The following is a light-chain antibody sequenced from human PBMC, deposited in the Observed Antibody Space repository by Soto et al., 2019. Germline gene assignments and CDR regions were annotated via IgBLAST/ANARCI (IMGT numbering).Light chain of an antibody. CDR3: QQSYSTPIT. J-gene: IGKJ5*01. V-gene: IGKV1-39*01. CDR2: AAS. Sequence: IRMTQSPSSLSASVGARVTITCRASQSISSYLNWYQQKPGKAPKLLIYAASSLQSGVPSRFSGSGSGTDFTLTISSLQPEDFATYYCQQSYSTPITFGQGTRLEIK. CDR1: QSISSY.